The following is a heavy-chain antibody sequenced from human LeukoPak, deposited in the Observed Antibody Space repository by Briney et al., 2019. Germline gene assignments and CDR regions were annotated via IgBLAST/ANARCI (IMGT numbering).Heavy chain of an antibody. CDR1: GFTFSRFS. J-gene: IGHJ4*02. D-gene: IGHD3-3*02. V-gene: IGHV3-21*01. Sequence: GGALRLSCATSGFTFSRFSMRWVRQAPGKGLEWVSSIYFTGNHISYADSVKGRFTISRDNANNSVYLQMNGLRAEDTAVYYCAREFSTVGNFDYWGQGTLVTVSS. CDR3: AREFSTVGNFDY. CDR2: IYFTGNHI.